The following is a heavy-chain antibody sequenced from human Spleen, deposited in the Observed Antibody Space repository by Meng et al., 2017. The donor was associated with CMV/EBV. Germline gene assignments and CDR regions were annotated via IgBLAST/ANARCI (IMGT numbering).Heavy chain of an antibody. V-gene: IGHV4-34*01. Sequence: GVSGGSLSGYYWSWIRQTPGKGLEWIGEIRHSGDITNYNPSLKSRVTISIDTSKKQFSLKLSAVTAADTAVYYCARQYSSSYYSDYWGQGTLVTVSS. CDR3: ARQYSSSYYSDY. CDR2: IRHSGDIT. J-gene: IGHJ4*02. CDR1: GGSLSGYY. D-gene: IGHD6-6*01.